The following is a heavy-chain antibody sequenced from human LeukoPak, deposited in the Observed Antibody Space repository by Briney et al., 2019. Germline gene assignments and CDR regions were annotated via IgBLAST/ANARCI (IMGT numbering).Heavy chain of an antibody. J-gene: IGHJ5*02. Sequence: SETLSLTCTVSGGSISSYYWSWIRQPPGKGLEWIGYIYYSGSTNYNPSLKSRVTISVDTSKNQFSLKLSSVTAADTAAYYCAREWLPHTVNWFDPWGQGTLVTVSS. V-gene: IGHV4-59*01. D-gene: IGHD3-22*01. CDR3: AREWLPHTVNWFDP. CDR1: GGSISSYY. CDR2: IYYSGST.